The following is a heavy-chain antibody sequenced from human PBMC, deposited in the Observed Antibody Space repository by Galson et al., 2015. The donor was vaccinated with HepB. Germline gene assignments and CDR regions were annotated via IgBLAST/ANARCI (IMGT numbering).Heavy chain of an antibody. CDR2: ISYDGSNK. V-gene: IGHV3-30*04. CDR1: GFTFSSYA. D-gene: IGHD3-10*01. J-gene: IGHJ3*02. Sequence: SLRLSCAASGFTFSSYAMHWVRQAPGKGLEWVAVISYDGSNKYYADSVKGRFTISRDNSKNTLYLQMNSLRAEDTAVYYCARLITMVRGVNKPDDAFDIWGQGTMVTVSS. CDR3: ARLITMVRGVNKPDDAFDI.